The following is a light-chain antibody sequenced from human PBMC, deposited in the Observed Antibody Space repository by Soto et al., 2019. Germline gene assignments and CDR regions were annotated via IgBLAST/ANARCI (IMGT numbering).Light chain of an antibody. J-gene: IGLJ1*01. V-gene: IGLV2-14*01. CDR1: SSDVGGYNY. CDR2: DVS. Sequence: QSALTQRASVSGSPGQSITISCTGTSSDVGGYNYVSWYQQHPGKAPKLMIYDVSNRPSGVSNRFSGSKSGNTASLTISGLQAEDEADYYCGSYTTTSTYVFGPGTKLTVL. CDR3: GSYTTTSTYV.